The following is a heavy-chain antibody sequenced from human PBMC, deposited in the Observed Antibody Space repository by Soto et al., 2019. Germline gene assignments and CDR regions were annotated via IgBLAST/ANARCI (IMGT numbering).Heavy chain of an antibody. Sequence: GASVKVSCKASGYTFTSYGISWVRQAPGQGLEWMGWISAYNGNTNYAQKLQGRVTMTTDTSTSTAYMELRSLRSDDTAVYYCAAGTIFGVVNDYYYYGMDVWGQGTTVTVSS. CDR1: GYTFTSYG. V-gene: IGHV1-18*04. CDR3: AAGTIFGVVNDYYYYGMDV. J-gene: IGHJ6*02. CDR2: ISAYNGNT. D-gene: IGHD3-3*01.